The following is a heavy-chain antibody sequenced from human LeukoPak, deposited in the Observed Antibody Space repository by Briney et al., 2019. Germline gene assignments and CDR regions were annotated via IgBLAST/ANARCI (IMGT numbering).Heavy chain of an antibody. J-gene: IGHJ4*02. CDR1: GFTFSSYS. V-gene: IGHV3-21*01. Sequence: GGSLRLSCAASGFTFSSYSMNWVRQAPGKGLEWVSSISASSNYIYYADSVKGRFTISRDNAKNSLYLQMSSLRAEDTAVYYRARDASTRCYLCEVDYWGQGTLVTVSS. D-gene: IGHD2-2*01. CDR2: ISASSNYI. CDR3: ARDASTRCYLCEVDY.